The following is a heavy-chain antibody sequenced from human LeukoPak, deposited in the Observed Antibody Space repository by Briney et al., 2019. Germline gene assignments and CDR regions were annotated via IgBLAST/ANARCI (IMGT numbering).Heavy chain of an antibody. CDR2: ISSSGSTI. CDR1: GFTFSSYE. D-gene: IGHD2-15*01. J-gene: IGHJ5*02. Sequence: PGGSLRLSCAASGFTFSSYEMNWVRQAPGKGLEWVSYISSSGSTIYYADSVKGRFTISRDNAKNSLYLQMNSLRAEDTAVYYCASLVVEENWFDPWGQGTLVTVSS. V-gene: IGHV3-48*03. CDR3: ASLVVEENWFDP.